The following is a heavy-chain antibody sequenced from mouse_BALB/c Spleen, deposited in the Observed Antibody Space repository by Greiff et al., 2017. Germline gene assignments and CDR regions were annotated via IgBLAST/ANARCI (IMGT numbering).Heavy chain of an antibody. J-gene: IGHJ3*01. CDR2: ILPGSGST. CDR1: GYTFSSYW. V-gene: IGHV1-9*01. Sequence: VQRVESGAELMKPGASVKISCKATGYTFSSYWIEWVKQRPGHGLEWIGEILPGSGSTNYNEKFKGKATFTADTSSNTAYMQLSSLTSEDSAVYYCARSSSYAWFAYWGQGTLVTVSA. D-gene: IGHD1-1*01. CDR3: ARSSSYAWFAY.